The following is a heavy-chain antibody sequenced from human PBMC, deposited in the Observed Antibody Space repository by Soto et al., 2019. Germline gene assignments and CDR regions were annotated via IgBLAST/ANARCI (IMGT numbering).Heavy chain of an antibody. CDR2: ISSSSSYI. CDR1: GFTFSSYS. Sequence: EVQLVESGGGLVKPGGSLRLSCAASGFTFSSYSMNWVRQAPGKGLEWVSSISSSSSYIYHADSVKGRFTISRDSPTNSLYLQMSSLKGEDTAVYYCAREGSRGYGDGPFDYWGQGTLVTVSS. D-gene: IGHD5-18*01. V-gene: IGHV3-21*01. CDR3: AREGSRGYGDGPFDY. J-gene: IGHJ4*02.